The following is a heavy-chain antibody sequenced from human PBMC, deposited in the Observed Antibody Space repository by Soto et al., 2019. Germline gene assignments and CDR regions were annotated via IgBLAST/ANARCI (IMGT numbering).Heavy chain of an antibody. CDR3: EKSGQSSWANMDV. CDR1: GFTFSSYA. J-gene: IGHJ6*02. Sequence: EVQLLESGGGLVQPGGSLRLSCAASGFTFSSYAINWVRQAPGKGLEWVSTISGSGDKTYYADSVKGRFTISRDNSKNTLSLQMNSLRAEGTAVYYCEKSGQSSWANMDVWGQGTTVTVSS. CDR2: ISGSGDKT. D-gene: IGHD2-2*01. V-gene: IGHV3-23*01.